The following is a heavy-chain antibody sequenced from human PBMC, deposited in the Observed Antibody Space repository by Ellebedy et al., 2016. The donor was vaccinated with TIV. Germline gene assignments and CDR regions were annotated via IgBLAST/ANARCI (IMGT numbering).Heavy chain of an antibody. D-gene: IGHD3-22*01. CDR1: GGSFSKNA. CDR3: AASSFYGTMILH. J-gene: IGHJ4*02. Sequence: AASVKVSCKASGGSFSKNAVTWVRQAPGQGLEWMGGIIPISDSANYAHQFQGRVTIIADRSTSTATLELSSLRSDDTAVYYRAASSFYGTMILHWGQGTLVTVSS. CDR2: IIPISDSA. V-gene: IGHV1-69*13.